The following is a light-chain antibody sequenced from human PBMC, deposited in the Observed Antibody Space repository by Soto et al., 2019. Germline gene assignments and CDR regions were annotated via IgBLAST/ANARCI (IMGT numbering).Light chain of an antibody. V-gene: IGLV2-14*01. CDR1: GRDIGAYNY. CDR2: GVK. CDR3: SSYTTSYFYV. Sequence: QSVLTQPASVSGSPGQSITISCTGSGRDIGAYNYVSWYQQHPGKAPKLIIYGVKNRPSGVSNRFSASKSAFTASLTISGLQAEDEADYYCSSYTTSYFYVFXPGTKVTV. J-gene: IGLJ1*01.